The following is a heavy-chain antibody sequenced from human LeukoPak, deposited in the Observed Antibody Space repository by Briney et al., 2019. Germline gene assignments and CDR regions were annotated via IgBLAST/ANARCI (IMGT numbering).Heavy chain of an antibody. D-gene: IGHD3-22*01. CDR1: GGSISSYY. Sequence: SETLSLTCTVSGGSISSYYWSWIRQPPGKGLEWIGYIYYSGSTNYNPSLKSRVTISVDTSKNQFSLKLSSVTAADTAVYYCARYYYDSSGYSRNWFDPWGQGTLVNVSS. CDR2: IYYSGST. CDR3: ARYYYDSSGYSRNWFDP. V-gene: IGHV4-59*01. J-gene: IGHJ5*02.